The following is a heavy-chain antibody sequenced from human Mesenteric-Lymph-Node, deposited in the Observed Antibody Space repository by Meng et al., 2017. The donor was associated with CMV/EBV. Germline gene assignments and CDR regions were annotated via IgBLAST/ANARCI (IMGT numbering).Heavy chain of an antibody. J-gene: IGHJ4*02. V-gene: IGHV3-11*04. CDR3: ARDSYNGLVPAAIDY. CDR1: GFTFSDYY. Sequence: GESLKISCTASGFTFSDYYMSWIRQAPGKGLEWVSYLSGSGSTIYYADSVKGRFTISRDNTKNTLYLQLSSLRADDMAVYYCARDSYNGLVPAAIDYWGQGTLVTVSS. D-gene: IGHD2-2*01. CDR2: LSGSGSTI.